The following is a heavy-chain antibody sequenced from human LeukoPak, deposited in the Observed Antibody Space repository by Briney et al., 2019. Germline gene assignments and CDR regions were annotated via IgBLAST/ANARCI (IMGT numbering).Heavy chain of an antibody. CDR1: GGSISSGSYY. CDR3: ARDGPPQYSSGLPPKEYYFDY. V-gene: IGHV4-61*02. CDR2: IYTSGST. J-gene: IGHJ4*02. D-gene: IGHD6-19*01. Sequence: PSETLSLTCTVSGGSISSGSYYWSWIRQPAGKGLEWIGRIYTSGSTNYNPSLKSRVTISVDTSKNQFSLKLSSVTAADTAVYYCARDGPPQYSSGLPPKEYYFDYWGQGTLVTVSS.